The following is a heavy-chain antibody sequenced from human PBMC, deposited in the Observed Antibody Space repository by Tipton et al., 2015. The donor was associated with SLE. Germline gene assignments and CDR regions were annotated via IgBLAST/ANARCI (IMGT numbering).Heavy chain of an antibody. CDR2: INHTGGT. CDR1: GGSFSDYY. CDR3: ARSPRGGGYYPYYFDY. V-gene: IGHV4-34*01. D-gene: IGHD3-3*01. J-gene: IGHJ4*02. Sequence: TLSLTCAVYGGSFSDYYWSWIRQTPGEGLEWIGEINHTGGTNYNPSLESRVTMSVDTSKNQFSLKLSSVTAADTAMYYCARSPRGGGYYPYYFDYWGQGTLVTVSS.